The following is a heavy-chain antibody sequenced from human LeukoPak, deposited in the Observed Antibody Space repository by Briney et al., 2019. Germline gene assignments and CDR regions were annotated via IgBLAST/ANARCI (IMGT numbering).Heavy chain of an antibody. CDR3: ARSPSIAATGNWFDP. CDR1: GGSFSGYY. D-gene: IGHD6-13*01. CDR2: INHSGST. J-gene: IGHJ5*02. V-gene: IGHV4-34*01. Sequence: SETLSLTCAVYGGSFSGYYWSWIRQPPGKGLEWIGEINHSGSTNYNPSLKSRVTISVDTSKNQFSLKPSSVTAADTAVYYCARSPSIAATGNWFDPWGQGTLVTVSS.